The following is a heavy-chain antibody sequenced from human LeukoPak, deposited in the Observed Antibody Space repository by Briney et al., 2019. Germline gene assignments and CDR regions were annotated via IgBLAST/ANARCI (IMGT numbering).Heavy chain of an antibody. J-gene: IGHJ4*02. Sequence: PSETLSLTCTVSGGSISSYYWSWIRQPPGKGLEWIGYIYYSGSTNYNPSLKSRVTISVDTSKNQFSLKLSSVTAADTAVYYCARVAPSGPNLLWFGESNYYFDYWGQGTLVTVSS. V-gene: IGHV4-59*12. CDR3: ARVAPSGPNLLWFGESNYYFDY. D-gene: IGHD3-10*01. CDR1: GGSISSYY. CDR2: IYYSGST.